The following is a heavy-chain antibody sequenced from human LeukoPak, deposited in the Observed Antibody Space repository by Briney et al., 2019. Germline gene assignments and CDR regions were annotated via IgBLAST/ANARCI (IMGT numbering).Heavy chain of an antibody. Sequence: GASVKVSCKASGYTFSSSYMHWVRQALGQGLEWMGIINLIGGTTSYAQKFQGRVTMTRDMPTSTVYMELSSLRSEDTAVYYCAVLTMVRGVIMDPFDYWGQGTLVTVSS. J-gene: IGHJ4*02. CDR1: GYTFSSSY. V-gene: IGHV1-46*01. CDR2: INLIGGTT. D-gene: IGHD3-10*01. CDR3: AVLTMVRGVIMDPFDY.